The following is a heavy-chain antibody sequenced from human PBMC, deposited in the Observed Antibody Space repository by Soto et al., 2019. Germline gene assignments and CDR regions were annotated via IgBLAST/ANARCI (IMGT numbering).Heavy chain of an antibody. CDR3: AKEGDILTGYYRTPGEY. D-gene: IGHD3-9*01. CDR2: IYYSGST. V-gene: IGHV4-61*01. Sequence: PSETLSLTCTVSGGSVSSGSYYWSWIRQPPGKGLEWIGYIYYSGSTNYNPSLKSRVTISVDTSKNQFSLKLSSVTAADTAVYYCAKEGDILTGYYRTPGEYWGQGTLVTVSS. J-gene: IGHJ4*02. CDR1: GGSVSSGSYY.